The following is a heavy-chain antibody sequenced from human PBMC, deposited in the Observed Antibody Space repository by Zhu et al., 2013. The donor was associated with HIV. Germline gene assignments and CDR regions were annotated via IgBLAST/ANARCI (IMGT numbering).Heavy chain of an antibody. Sequence: QVRLMQSGPEVKRPGSSIRVSCTASGGTFTHYAVNWVRQAPGQGFEWLGGVIPLVGTGKSAQNFQGRVKITADKSTNIAFMELSGLTSDDTAVYYCAQQRSYGGLSIWFDPGARGTLVTVSS. CDR1: GGTFTHYA. J-gene: IGHJ5*02. CDR3: AQQRSYGGLSIWFDP. D-gene: IGHD3-3*02. CDR2: VIPLVGTG. V-gene: IGHV1-69*06.